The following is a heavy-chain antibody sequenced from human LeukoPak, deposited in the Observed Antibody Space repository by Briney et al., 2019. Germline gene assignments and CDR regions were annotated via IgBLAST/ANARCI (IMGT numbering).Heavy chain of an antibody. CDR3: ARDLDDYVWGSYCDY. CDR1: GFTFSSYS. V-gene: IGHV3-48*04. D-gene: IGHD3-16*01. CDR2: ISSSGSTI. Sequence: PGGSLRLSCAASGFTFSSYSMNWVRQAPGKGLEWVSYISSSGSTIYYADSVKGRFTISRDNAKNSLYLQMNSLRAEDTAVYYCARDLDDYVWGSYCDYWGQGTLVTVSS. J-gene: IGHJ4*02.